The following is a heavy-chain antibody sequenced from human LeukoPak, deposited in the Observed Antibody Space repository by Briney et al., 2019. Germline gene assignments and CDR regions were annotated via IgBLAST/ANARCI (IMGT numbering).Heavy chain of an antibody. CDR3: TRSTFHYGGNSGSDY. CDR1: GFTFGDYA. D-gene: IGHD4-23*01. J-gene: IGHJ4*02. Sequence: GGSLRLSCTASGFTFGDYAMSWFRQAPGKGLEWVGFIRSKAYGGTTEYAASVKGRFTISRDDSKSIAYLQMNSLKTEDTAVYYCTRSTFHYGGNSGSDYRGQGTLVTVSS. V-gene: IGHV3-49*03. CDR2: IRSKAYGGTT.